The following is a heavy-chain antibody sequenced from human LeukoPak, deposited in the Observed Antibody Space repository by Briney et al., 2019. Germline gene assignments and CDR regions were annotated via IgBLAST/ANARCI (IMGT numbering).Heavy chain of an antibody. CDR2: IYPGDSDT. Sequence: GESLKISCKGSGYSFTSYWIGWVRQMPGKGLEWMGIIYPGDSDTTYSPSFQGQVTISVDKSISTAYLQWSSLKASDTAMYYCARNYDSSGYYFQHWGQGTLVTVSS. D-gene: IGHD3-22*01. CDR1: GYSFTSYW. J-gene: IGHJ1*01. CDR3: ARNYDSSGYYFQH. V-gene: IGHV5-51*01.